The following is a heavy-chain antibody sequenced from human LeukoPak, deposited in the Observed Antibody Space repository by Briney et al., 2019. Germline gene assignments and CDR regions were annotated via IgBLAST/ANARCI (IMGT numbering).Heavy chain of an antibody. CDR2: LTDSGGTT. J-gene: IGHJ3*02. Sequence: GGSLRLSCVASGFTFSSYAMGWVRQAPGKRPEWVSSLTDSGGTTYYVDSVKGRFTISRDNSKNTLYLHMNSLRAEDTAMYYCAKKRDAFDIWGQGTVVAISS. D-gene: IGHD5-24*01. V-gene: IGHV3-23*01. CDR3: AKKRDAFDI. CDR1: GFTFSSYA.